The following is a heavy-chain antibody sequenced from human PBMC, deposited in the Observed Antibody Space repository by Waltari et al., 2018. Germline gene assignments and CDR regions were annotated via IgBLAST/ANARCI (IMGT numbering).Heavy chain of an antibody. CDR3: ARGIAKGGYGAVDY. J-gene: IGHJ4*02. CDR1: GASIRSGTYY. D-gene: IGHD5-18*01. CDR2: IHISGST. Sequence: QVHLQESGPGLVRPSQTLSLTCNVPGASIRSGTYYWNWIRQPAGKGPEWIGRIHISGSTNYSPSLKSRVTISVDTSNNQFSLKLTSVTAADTAVYYCARGIAKGGYGAVDYWGQGRLVTVSS. V-gene: IGHV4-61*02.